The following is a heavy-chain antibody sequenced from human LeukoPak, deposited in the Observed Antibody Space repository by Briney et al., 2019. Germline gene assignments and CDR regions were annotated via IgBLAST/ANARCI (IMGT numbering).Heavy chain of an antibody. CDR1: GFTFSSYG. D-gene: IGHD4/OR15-4a*01. CDR3: ARRAGAYSHPYDY. CDR2: ISSSGSTI. V-gene: IGHV3-48*01. J-gene: IGHJ4*02. Sequence: GGSLRVSCAASGFTFSSYGMHWVCQAPGKGLEWVSYISSSGSTIHYADPVKGRFTISRENSKNTLYLQMNRLRAEDTAVYYCARRAGAYSHPYDYWGQGTLVTVSS.